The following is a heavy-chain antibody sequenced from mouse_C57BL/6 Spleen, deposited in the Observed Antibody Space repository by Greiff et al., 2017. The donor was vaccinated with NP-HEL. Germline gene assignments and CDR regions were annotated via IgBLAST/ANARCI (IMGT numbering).Heavy chain of an antibody. D-gene: IGHD1-1*01. CDR3: ARNPSDYYYGSYAMDY. CDR1: GFSLTSYG. CDR2: IWSGGST. J-gene: IGHJ4*01. Sequence: QVQLKESGPGLVQPSQSLSITCTVSGFSLTSYGVHWVRQSPGKGLEWLGVIWSGGSTDYNAAFISRLSISKDNSKCQVFFKMNSLQADDTAIYYCARNPSDYYYGSYAMDYWGQGTSVTVSS. V-gene: IGHV2-2*01.